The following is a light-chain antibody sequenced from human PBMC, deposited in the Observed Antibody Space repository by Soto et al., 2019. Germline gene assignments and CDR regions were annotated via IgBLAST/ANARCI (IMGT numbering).Light chain of an antibody. CDR3: QQVNSYAYT. CDR2: AAS. CDR1: QGISSY. J-gene: IGKJ3*01. V-gene: IGKV1-9*01. Sequence: DIQLTQSPSFLSASVGDRVTITCRASQGISSYLAWYQQKPGKAPKLLIYAASTLQSGVPSRFSGSGSGTEFTLAIGSLQPQDSATYSGQQVNSYAYTFGPGAKVDIK.